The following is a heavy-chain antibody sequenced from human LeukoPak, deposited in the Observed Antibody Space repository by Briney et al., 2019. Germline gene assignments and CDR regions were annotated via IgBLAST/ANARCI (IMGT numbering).Heavy chain of an antibody. CDR3: ARAAPHSGYDC. J-gene: IGHJ4*02. V-gene: IGHV1-2*02. CDR1: RFTFTDYY. CDR2: INPNSGGT. D-gene: IGHD5-12*01. Sequence: ASVKVSCKASRFTFTDYYMHWVRQAPGQGLEWMGWINPNSGGTNYAQKFQGRVTMTRDTSISTAYMELSRLRSDDTAVYYCARAAPHSGYDCWGQGTLVTVSS.